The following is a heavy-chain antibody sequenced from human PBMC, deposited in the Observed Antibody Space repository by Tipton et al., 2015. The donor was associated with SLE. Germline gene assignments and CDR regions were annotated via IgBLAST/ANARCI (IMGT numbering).Heavy chain of an antibody. V-gene: IGHV4-59*11. Sequence: TLSLTCTVSGGSISSHYWSWIRQPPGKGLEWIGYIYYSGSTNHNPSLKSRVTISVDTSKNQFSLKLSSVTAADTAVYYCARGSSSWYFDAFDIWGQGTMVTVSS. D-gene: IGHD6-13*01. J-gene: IGHJ3*02. CDR1: GGSISSHY. CDR3: ARGSSSWYFDAFDI. CDR2: IYYSGST.